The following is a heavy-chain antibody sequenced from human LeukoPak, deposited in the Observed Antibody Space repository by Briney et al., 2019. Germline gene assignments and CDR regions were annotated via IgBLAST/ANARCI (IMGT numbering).Heavy chain of an antibody. Sequence: ASQTLSLTCTVSGGSISSGGYYWSWIRQPPGQGLEWIGEISLTGLTHYNPSLESRVTVSLDKSKNQLSLNLTSVTAADTAVYYCSRENGAFSPFGYWGQGTLVTVLS. V-gene: IGHV4-30-2*01. CDR3: SRENGAFSPFGY. CDR2: ISLTGLT. J-gene: IGHJ4*02. CDR1: GGSISSGGYY. D-gene: IGHD2-8*01.